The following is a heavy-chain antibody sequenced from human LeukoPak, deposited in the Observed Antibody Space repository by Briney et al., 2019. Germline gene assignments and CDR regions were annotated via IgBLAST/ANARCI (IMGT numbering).Heavy chain of an antibody. J-gene: IGHJ4*02. V-gene: IGHV4-31*03. CDR1: GGSISSGGYY. Sequence: SETLSLTCTVSGGSISSGGYYWSWIRQHPGKGLEWIGYIYYSGSTYYNPSLKSRVTISVDTSKNQFSLKLSSVTAADTAVYYCARGGYDSSGTYYFDYWGQGTLVTVSS. D-gene: IGHD3-22*01. CDR2: IYYSGST. CDR3: ARGGYDSSGTYYFDY.